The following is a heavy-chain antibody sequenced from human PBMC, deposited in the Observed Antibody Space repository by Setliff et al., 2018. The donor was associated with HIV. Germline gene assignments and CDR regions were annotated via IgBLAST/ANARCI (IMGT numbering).Heavy chain of an antibody. V-gene: IGHV1-2*02. CDR1: GYIFTSYY. J-gene: IGHJ6*03. Sequence: ASVKVSCKASGYIFTSYYIHWVRQAPGQGLEWMGWVNPHDGGTYYAQILEGRVTMTRDTSISTAYMELSRLTSDDTAVYYCARDGRYCSGGSCFTNRASYYYYYMDVWGKGTTVTVSS. CDR3: ARDGRYCSGGSCFTNRASYYYYYMDV. CDR2: VNPHDGGT. D-gene: IGHD2-15*01.